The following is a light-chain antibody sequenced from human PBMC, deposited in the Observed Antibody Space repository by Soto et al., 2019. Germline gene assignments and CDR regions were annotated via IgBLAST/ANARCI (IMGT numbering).Light chain of an antibody. CDR1: QSVKSL. Sequence: EIVLTQSPATLSLSPGERDTLSCRASQSVKSLLGWYQQRPGQAPRLVIYDASYRATGIPARFSGSGWGTDFTLTISSLEPEDFGVYYCQQRSSWPLTFGGGTKVEI. CDR2: DAS. V-gene: IGKV3-11*01. CDR3: QQRSSWPLT. J-gene: IGKJ4*02.